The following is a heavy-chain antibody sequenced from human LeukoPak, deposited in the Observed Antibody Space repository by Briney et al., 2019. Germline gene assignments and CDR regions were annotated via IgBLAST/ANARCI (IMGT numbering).Heavy chain of an antibody. J-gene: IGHJ3*02. V-gene: IGHV4-61*02. Sequence: SETLSLTCTVSGGSISSGSYYWSWIRQPAGKGLEWIGRIYTSGSTNYNPSLKSRVTISVDTSKNQFSLKLSSVTAADTAVYYCARFYSSSSGDAFDIWGQGTMVTVSS. D-gene: IGHD6-6*01. CDR1: GGSISSGSYY. CDR2: IYTSGST. CDR3: ARFYSSSSGDAFDI.